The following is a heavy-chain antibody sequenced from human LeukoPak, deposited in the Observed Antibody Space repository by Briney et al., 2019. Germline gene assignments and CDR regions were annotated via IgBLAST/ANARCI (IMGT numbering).Heavy chain of an antibody. CDR1: GFTFSSYW. D-gene: IGHD6-19*01. CDR2: IKQDGSEK. V-gene: IGHV3-7*01. CDR3: ARERQWLDPKAFDI. Sequence: GGSLRLSCAASGFTFSSYWMSWVRQAPGKGLEWVANIKQDGSEKYYVDSVKGRFTVSRDNAKNSLYLQMNSLRAEDTAVYYCARERQWLDPKAFDIWGQGTMVTVSS. J-gene: IGHJ3*02.